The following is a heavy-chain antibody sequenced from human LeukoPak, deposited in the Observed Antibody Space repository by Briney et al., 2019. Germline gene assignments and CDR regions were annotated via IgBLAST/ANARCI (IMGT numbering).Heavy chain of an antibody. CDR3: ARRGSATPDY. Sequence: SETLSLTCTVSGGSISSSSYYWGWIRQPPGKGLEWIGSIYYSGSTYYNPSLKSRVTISVGTSKNQFSLKLSSVTAADTAVYYCARRGSATPDYWGQGTLVTVSS. CDR1: GGSISSSSYY. CDR2: IYYSGST. V-gene: IGHV4-39*01. J-gene: IGHJ4*02. D-gene: IGHD2-15*01.